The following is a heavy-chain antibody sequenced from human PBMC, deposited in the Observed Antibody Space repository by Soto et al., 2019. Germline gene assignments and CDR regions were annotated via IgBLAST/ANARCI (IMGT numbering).Heavy chain of an antibody. CDR2: ISAYNGNT. J-gene: IGHJ5*02. CDR1: GYTFTSYG. V-gene: IGHV1-18*04. Sequence: ASLKVSCKASGYTFTSYGISWVRQAPGQGLEWMGWISAYNGNTNYAQKLQGRVTMTTDTSTSTAYMELRSLRSDDTAVYYCARFLGYSSGWYWFDPWGQGTLVTVSS. D-gene: IGHD6-19*01. CDR3: ARFLGYSSGWYWFDP.